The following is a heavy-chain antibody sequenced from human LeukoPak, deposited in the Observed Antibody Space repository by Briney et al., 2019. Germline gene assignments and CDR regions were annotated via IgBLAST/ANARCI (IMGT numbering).Heavy chain of an antibody. J-gene: IGHJ4*02. CDR2: TSGSGSSP. CDR3: AKTTGGNAYDYIDY. D-gene: IGHD5-12*01. Sequence: GGSLRLSCVASGFSFSSYSMNWVRQAPGKGLEWVSATSGSGSSPNYSDSVKGRFTISRDNSKNTLYLQMNSLRAEDTAVYYCAKTTGGNAYDYIDYWGQGTLVTVSS. CDR1: GFSFSSYS. V-gene: IGHV3-23*01.